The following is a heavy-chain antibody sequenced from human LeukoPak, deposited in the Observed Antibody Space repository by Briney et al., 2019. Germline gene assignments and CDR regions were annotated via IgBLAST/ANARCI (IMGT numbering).Heavy chain of an antibody. D-gene: IGHD4-23*01. CDR3: TRRGDGGRAFDY. Sequence: PSETLSLTCTASGGSISSSSYNWGWIRQTPGKGLEWIGTIYYNGNTYYNASLKSRVSISGDTSNNQFSLRLTSVTATDTAVYYCTRRGDGGRAFDYWGQGILVTVSS. CDR2: IYYNGNT. J-gene: IGHJ4*02. V-gene: IGHV4-39*01. CDR1: GGSISSSSYN.